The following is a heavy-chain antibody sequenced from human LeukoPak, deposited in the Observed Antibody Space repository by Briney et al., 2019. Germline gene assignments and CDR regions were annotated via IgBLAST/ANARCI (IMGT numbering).Heavy chain of an antibody. J-gene: IGHJ4*02. Sequence: PGRSLRLSCAASGFTFSSYWMSWVRQAPGKGLEWVANIKQDGSEKYYVDSVKGRFTISRDNAKNSLYLQMNSLRAEDTAVYYCARDLRLVAWYFDYWGQGTLVTVSS. CDR2: IKQDGSEK. D-gene: IGHD2-21*01. V-gene: IGHV3-7*04. CDR3: ARDLRLVAWYFDY. CDR1: GFTFSSYW.